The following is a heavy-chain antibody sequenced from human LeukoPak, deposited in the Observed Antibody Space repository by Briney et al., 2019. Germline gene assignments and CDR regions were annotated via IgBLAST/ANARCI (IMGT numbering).Heavy chain of an antibody. CDR3: ARRDTFITMIGY. Sequence: SETLSLTCTVSGGSISSSSYYWGWIRQPPGKGLEWIGSIYYSGSTYYNPSLKSRVTISVDTSKNQFSLKLSSVTAADTAEYYCARRDTFITMIGYWGQGTLVTVSS. D-gene: IGHD3-22*01. CDR2: IYYSGST. V-gene: IGHV4-39*07. J-gene: IGHJ4*02. CDR1: GGSISSSSYY.